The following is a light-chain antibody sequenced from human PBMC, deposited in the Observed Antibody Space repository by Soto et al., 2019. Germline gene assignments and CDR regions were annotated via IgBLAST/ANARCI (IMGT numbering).Light chain of an antibody. V-gene: IGLV2-8*01. CDR1: LSDVGGNDF. J-gene: IGLJ3*02. CDR3: SSYTGSNVL. CDR2: DAT. Sequence: QSALTQPPSASGSPGQSVVISCTGTLSDVGGNDFVSWYQQHPGKAPKLMIFDATRRPSGVPDRFSASKSGNTASLTVSGLRTEDEATYFCSSYTGSNVLFGGGTKLTAL.